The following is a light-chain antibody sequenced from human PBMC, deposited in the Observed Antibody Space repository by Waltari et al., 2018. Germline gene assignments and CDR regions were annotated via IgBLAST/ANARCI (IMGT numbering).Light chain of an antibody. Sequence: DIQMTQSPSTLSASVGDRVIFSCRASQSISKWLAWYQQKPGKAPKLMIYKASTLESGVPSRFSGSGSGTELTLTISSLQPEDFATYYCQQYNSYSLLSFGGGTKVEIK. CDR2: KAS. CDR3: QQYNSYSLLS. V-gene: IGKV1-5*03. CDR1: QSISKW. J-gene: IGKJ4*01.